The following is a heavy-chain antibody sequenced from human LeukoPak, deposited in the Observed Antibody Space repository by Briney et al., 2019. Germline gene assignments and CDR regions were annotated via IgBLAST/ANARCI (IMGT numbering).Heavy chain of an antibody. CDR1: GGTFSSYA. V-gene: IGHV1-69*13. CDR2: IIPIFGTA. J-gene: IGHJ6*03. CDR3: ARDRYCGSTSCYVGFMDV. Sequence: SVKVSCKASGGTFSSYAISWVRQAPGQGLEWMGGIIPIFGTANYAQKFQGRVTITADESTSTAYMELSSLRSEDTAVYYCARDRYCGSTSCYVGFMDVWGKGTTVTVSS. D-gene: IGHD2-2*01.